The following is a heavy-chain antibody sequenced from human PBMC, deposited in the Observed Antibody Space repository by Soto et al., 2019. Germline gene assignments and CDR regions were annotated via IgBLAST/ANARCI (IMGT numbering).Heavy chain of an antibody. CDR2: VYYSGST. V-gene: IGHV4-39*01. CDR3: ARRSGMRVLGASYYISYGVDV. J-gene: IGHJ6*02. CDR1: GGSISSGSYY. D-gene: IGHD2-8*01. Sequence: QLQLQESGPGLVKPSETLSLTCTVSGGSISSGSYYWGWVRQPPGKGLEWIGSVYYSGSTYYTPSLKCRPTMSVDTSKNQFSLNLRSVTAADTAVYYCARRSGMRVLGASYYISYGVDVWGRGTTVTVSS.